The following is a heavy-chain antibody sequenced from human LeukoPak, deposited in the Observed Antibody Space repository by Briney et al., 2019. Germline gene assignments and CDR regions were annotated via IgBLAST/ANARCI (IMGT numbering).Heavy chain of an antibody. V-gene: IGHV3-64D*06. D-gene: IGHD1-26*01. CDR3: VKDLSGRFSFDY. CDR2: ISDNGGRT. J-gene: IGHJ4*02. Sequence: GGSLRLSCSASGFTFSTHTMHWVRQAPGKGLEYVSGISDNGGRTWNADSVKGRFTIARDNSKNTLYLQMSSLRAEDRAVYYCVKDLSGRFSFDYWGQGTLVTVSS. CDR1: GFTFSTHT.